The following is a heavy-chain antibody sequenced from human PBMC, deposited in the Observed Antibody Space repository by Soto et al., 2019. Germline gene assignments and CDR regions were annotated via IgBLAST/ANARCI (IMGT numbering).Heavy chain of an antibody. CDR2: IYRGRAT. CDR1: RFSVSNTY. V-gene: IGHV3-53*01. J-gene: IGHJ3*02. Sequence: PGGSLRLSCAVSRFSVSNTYMSWVRKAPGKGLEWISVIYRGRATYYADSVKGRFTISRDDSRNTVYLQMNSLTTEDTAVYFCARDRSDSSRADSFDIWGQGTMVPVSS. CDR3: ARDRSDSSRADSFDI. D-gene: IGHD6-25*01.